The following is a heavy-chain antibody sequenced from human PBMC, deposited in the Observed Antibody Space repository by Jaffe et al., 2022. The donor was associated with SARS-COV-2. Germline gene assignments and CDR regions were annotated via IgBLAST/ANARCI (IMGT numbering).Heavy chain of an antibody. D-gene: IGHD3-22*01. Sequence: QVQLQQWGAGLLKPSETLSLTCAVYGGSFSGYYWSWIRQPPGKGLEWIGEINHSGSTNYNPSLKSRVTISVDTSKNQFSLKLSSVTAADTAVYYCARGGKDSSGYEDYWGQGTLVTVSS. CDR1: GGSFSGYY. J-gene: IGHJ4*02. V-gene: IGHV4-34*01. CDR2: INHSGST. CDR3: ARGGKDSSGYEDY.